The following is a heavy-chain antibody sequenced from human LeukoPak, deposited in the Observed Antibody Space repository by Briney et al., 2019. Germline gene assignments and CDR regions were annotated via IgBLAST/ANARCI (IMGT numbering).Heavy chain of an antibody. V-gene: IGHV3-72*01. CDR3: ARGGSWAPLDV. Sequence: PGGSLRLSCAASGFTFSSYAMSWVRQAPGKGLEWVGRIRNKANSYSTEYAASVKGRFTISRDDSKNSVYLQMNSLKTEDTAVYCCARGGSWAPLDVWGQGTTVTVSS. D-gene: IGHD3-16*01. J-gene: IGHJ6*02. CDR1: GFTFSSYA. CDR2: IRNKANSYST.